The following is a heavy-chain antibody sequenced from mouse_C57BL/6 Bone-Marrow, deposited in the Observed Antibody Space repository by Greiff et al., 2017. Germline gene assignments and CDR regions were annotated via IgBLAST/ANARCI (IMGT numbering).Heavy chain of an antibody. V-gene: IGHV1-69*01. CDR1: GYTFTSYW. D-gene: IGHD2-4*01. Sequence: LQQPGAELVMPGASVKLSCKASGYTFTSYWMHWVKQRPGQGLEWIGEIDPSDSYTNYNQKFKGKSTLTVDKSSSTAYMQLSSLTSEDSAVYDCARRGGGLRRRAWFAYWGQGTLVTVSA. J-gene: IGHJ3*01. CDR2: IDPSDSYT. CDR3: ARRGGGLRRRAWFAY.